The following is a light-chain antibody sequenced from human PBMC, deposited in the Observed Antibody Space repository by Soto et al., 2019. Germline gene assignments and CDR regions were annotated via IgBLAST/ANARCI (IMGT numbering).Light chain of an antibody. J-gene: IGKJ1*01. CDR2: DAS. V-gene: IGKV1-33*01. CDR3: QQYNSYAWT. CDR1: QDISNY. Sequence: DIQMTQSPSSLSASVGDRVTITCQASQDISNYLNWYQQKPGKAPKLLIYDASNLETGVPSRFSGSGSGTEFTLTISSLQPXXFATYYCQQYNSYAWTFGQGTKVDIK.